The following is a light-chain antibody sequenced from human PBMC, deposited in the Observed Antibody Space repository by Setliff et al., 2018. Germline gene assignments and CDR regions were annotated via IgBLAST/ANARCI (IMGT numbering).Light chain of an antibody. CDR1: SNDVGAYNY. J-gene: IGLJ1*01. V-gene: IGLV2-8*01. CDR2: EVT. CDR3: SSYASSINPYV. Sequence: QSALAQPPSASGSPGQSLTISCTGTSNDVGAYNYVSWYQQHPGKAPKLMIYEVTKRPSGVPDRFSGSKSGNTASLTVSGLQGEDEADYCCSSYASSINPYVFGTGTKVTVL.